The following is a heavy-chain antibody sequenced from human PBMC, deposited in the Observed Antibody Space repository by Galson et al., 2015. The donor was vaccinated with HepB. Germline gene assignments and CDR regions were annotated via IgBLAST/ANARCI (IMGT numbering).Heavy chain of an antibody. CDR2: INLDGSGK. Sequence: SLRLSCAASGFTSTSYWMSWVRQAPGKGPEWVANINLDGSGKYYLDSVKGRITISRDNAKNALYLEMNSLRAEDTAIYYCVRGVDYWGQGTMVTVSS. V-gene: IGHV3-7*03. J-gene: IGHJ4*02. CDR1: GFTSTSYW. CDR3: VRGVDY.